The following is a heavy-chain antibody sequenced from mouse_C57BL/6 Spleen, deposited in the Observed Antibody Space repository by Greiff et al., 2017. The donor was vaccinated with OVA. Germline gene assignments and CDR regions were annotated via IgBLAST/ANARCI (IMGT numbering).Heavy chain of an antibody. V-gene: IGHV1-42*01. J-gene: IGHJ4*01. CDR3: ARKAVFRAMDY. CDR2: INPSTGGT. CDR1: GYSFTGYY. Sequence: EVQLQQSGPELVKPGASVKISCKASGYSFTGYYMNWVKQSPEKSLEWIGEINPSTGGTTYNQKFKAKATLTVDKASSTAYMQLKSLTSEDSAVYYCARKAVFRAMDYWGQGTSVTVSS.